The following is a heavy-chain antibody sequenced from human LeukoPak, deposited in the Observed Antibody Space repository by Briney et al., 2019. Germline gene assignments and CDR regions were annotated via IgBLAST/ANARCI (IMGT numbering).Heavy chain of an antibody. D-gene: IGHD6-13*01. CDR2: ISSTSDT. Sequence: GGSLRLSCAASGFTFSSYSMNWVRQAPGKGLEWVSSISSTSDTYCADSVKGRFNISRDNAKNSLYLQMNSLRTGDTAVYYCARGEQLGHLEYFQHWGQGTLVTVSS. J-gene: IGHJ1*01. CDR1: GFTFSSYS. CDR3: ARGEQLGHLEYFQH. V-gene: IGHV3-21*01.